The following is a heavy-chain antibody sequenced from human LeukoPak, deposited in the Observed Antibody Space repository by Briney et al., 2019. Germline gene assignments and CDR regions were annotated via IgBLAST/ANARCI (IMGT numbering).Heavy chain of an antibody. CDR2: IYFSGST. CDR3: AREPPAVLAAAGIFGY. CDR1: GYSISSGYY. D-gene: IGHD6-13*01. Sequence: SETLSLTCTVSGYSISSGYYWGWIRQPPGKGLEWIGSIYFSGSTYYNPSLRSRVTISLDTSKNQFSLKLTSVTAADTAVYYCAREPPAVLAAAGIFGYWGQGTLVTVSS. V-gene: IGHV4-38-2*02. J-gene: IGHJ4*02.